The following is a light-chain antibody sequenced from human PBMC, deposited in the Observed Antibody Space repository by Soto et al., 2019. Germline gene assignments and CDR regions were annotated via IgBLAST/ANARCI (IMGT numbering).Light chain of an antibody. Sequence: QSALTQPPSASGSPGQSVTISCTGTSSDVGGYNYVSWYQQHPGKAPKLMIYEVSQRPSGVPDRFSGSKSGNTASLTVSGLQADDEPDYYCSSYAGNNNLIFGGGTKLTVL. V-gene: IGLV2-8*01. CDR3: SSYAGNNNLI. CDR2: EVS. CDR1: SSDVGGYNY. J-gene: IGLJ2*01.